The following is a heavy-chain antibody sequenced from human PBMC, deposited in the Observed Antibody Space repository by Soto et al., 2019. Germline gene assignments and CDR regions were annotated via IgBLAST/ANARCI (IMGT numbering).Heavy chain of an antibody. Sequence: QVQLQESGPGLVKPSQTLSLTCTVSGGSISSGDYYWSWIRQPPGKGLEWIGYIYYSGSTYYNPSLKSRVTILVDKSKNQFYLKLSSVTAADTAVYYCAREGMYYYDSSAYGWFDPWGQGTLVTVSA. J-gene: IGHJ5*02. D-gene: IGHD3-22*01. CDR2: IYYSGST. V-gene: IGHV4-30-4*01. CDR3: AREGMYYYDSSAYGWFDP. CDR1: GGSISSGDYY.